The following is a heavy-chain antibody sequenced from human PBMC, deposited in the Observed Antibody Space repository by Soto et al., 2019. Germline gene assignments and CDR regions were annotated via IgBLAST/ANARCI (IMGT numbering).Heavy chain of an antibody. D-gene: IGHD3-3*01. CDR3: AKDHTDVLRFLAWLLYEDY. V-gene: IGHV3-23*01. CDR2: IGGSGAST. J-gene: IGHJ4*02. CDR1: GFTFTNYA. Sequence: EVQLLESGGGLVQPGGSLRLSCAASGFTFTNYAMSWVRQAPGKGLEWVSTIGGSGASTYYADSVKGRFTISRGNSKNTLYLQMNRLRAEDTAVYYCAKDHTDVLRFLAWLLYEDYWGQGTLVTVSS.